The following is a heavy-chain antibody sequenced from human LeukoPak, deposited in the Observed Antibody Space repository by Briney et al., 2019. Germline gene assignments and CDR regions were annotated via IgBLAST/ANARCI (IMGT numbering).Heavy chain of an antibody. V-gene: IGHV1-18*01. D-gene: IGHD2-15*01. Sequence: EASVKVSCKASGYTFTSYGISWVRQAPGQGLEWMGWISAYNGNTNYAQKLQGRVTMTTDTSTSTAYMELRSLRSDDTAVYYCARGYCSGGSCYYPEFDYWGQGTLVTVSS. J-gene: IGHJ4*02. CDR2: ISAYNGNT. CDR1: GYTFTSYG. CDR3: ARGYCSGGSCYYPEFDY.